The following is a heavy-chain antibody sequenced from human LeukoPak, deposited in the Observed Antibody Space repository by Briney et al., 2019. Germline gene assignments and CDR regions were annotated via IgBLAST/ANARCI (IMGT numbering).Heavy chain of an antibody. V-gene: IGHV4-39*01. D-gene: IGHD1-26*01. Sequence: PSETLSLTCTVSGGSISSSSYYWGWIRQPPGKGLEWIGSIYYSGSTYYNPSLKSRVTISVDTSKNQFSLKLSSVTAADTAVYYCARRRATAEFDYWGQGTLVTVSS. CDR2: IYYSGST. CDR1: GGSISSSSYY. CDR3: ARRRATAEFDY. J-gene: IGHJ4*02.